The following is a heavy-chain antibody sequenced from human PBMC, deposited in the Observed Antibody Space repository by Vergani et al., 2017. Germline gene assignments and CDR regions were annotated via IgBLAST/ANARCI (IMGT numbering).Heavy chain of an antibody. Sequence: QVQLVQSGAEVKKPGASVKVSCKASGYTFTSYGISWVRQAPGQGLEWMGWISAYNGNTNYAQKFQGRVTITADESTSTAYMELSSLRSEDTAVYYCARVLVRGSSGPGPAPNPVGGLSLNYGMDVWGQGTTVTVSS. J-gene: IGHJ6*02. V-gene: IGHV1-18*04. CDR2: ISAYNGNT. CDR3: ARVLVRGSSGPGPAPNPVGGLSLNYGMDV. CDR1: GYTFTSYG. D-gene: IGHD3-22*01.